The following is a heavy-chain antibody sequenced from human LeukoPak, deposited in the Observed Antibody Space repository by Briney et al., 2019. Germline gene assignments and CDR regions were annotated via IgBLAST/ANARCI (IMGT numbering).Heavy chain of an antibody. CDR1: GFTFSSYS. D-gene: IGHD2-15*01. Sequence: GGSLRLSCAASGFTFSSYSMNWVRQAPGKGLEWVSSISSSSSYIYYADSVKGRFTISRDNAKNSLYLQMNSLRAADTAVYYCASGVADSCSSGKICGYWGQGTLVTVSS. J-gene: IGHJ4*02. CDR3: ASGVADSCSSGKICGY. CDR2: ISSSSSYI. V-gene: IGHV3-21*01.